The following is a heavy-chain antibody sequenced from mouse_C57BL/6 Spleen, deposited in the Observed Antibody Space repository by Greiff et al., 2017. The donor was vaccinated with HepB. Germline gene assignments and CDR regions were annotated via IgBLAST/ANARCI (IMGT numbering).Heavy chain of an antibody. D-gene: IGHD1-1*01. CDR1: GYTFTTYP. J-gene: IGHJ1*03. CDR2: FHPYNDDT. CDR3: ARSESSYYDGSRRWYFDV. Sequence: VQLQQSGAELVKPGASVKMSCKASGYTFTTYPIEWMKQNHGKSLEWIGNFHPYNDDTKYNEKFKGKATLTVEKSSSTVYLELSRLTSDDSAVYYCARSESSYYDGSRRWYFDVWGTGTTVTVSS. V-gene: IGHV1-47*01.